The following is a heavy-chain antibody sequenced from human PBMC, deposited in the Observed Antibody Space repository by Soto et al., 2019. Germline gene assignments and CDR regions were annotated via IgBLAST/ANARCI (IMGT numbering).Heavy chain of an antibody. CDR1: GFSLSTSGVG. J-gene: IGHJ6*02. V-gene: IGHV2-5*01. CDR2: IFSNDDK. D-gene: IGHD3-10*01. CDR3: SHMRGSGLLGMDV. Sequence: QITLKESGPALMKPTQTLTLTCAFSGFSLSTSGVGVGWVRQPPGKALEWLALIFSNDDKRYSPSLMSRLTITNDTSKNQEVLTMTNIDPVDTATYYCSHMRGSGLLGMDVWGQGTTVTVSS.